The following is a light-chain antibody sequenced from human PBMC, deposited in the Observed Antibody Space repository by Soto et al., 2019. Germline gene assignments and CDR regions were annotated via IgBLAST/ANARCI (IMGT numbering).Light chain of an antibody. J-gene: IGKJ4*01. CDR2: DAS. CDR1: PGISSA. V-gene: IGKV1-13*02. CDR3: QQFNSYPS. Sequence: AIQLTQSPSSLSASVGDRVTITCRASPGISSALAWYQQKPRKAPKLLIYDASSLESGVPSRFSGSGSGTDFTLTISRLQPEDFATYYCQQFNSYPSFGGGTKVEIK.